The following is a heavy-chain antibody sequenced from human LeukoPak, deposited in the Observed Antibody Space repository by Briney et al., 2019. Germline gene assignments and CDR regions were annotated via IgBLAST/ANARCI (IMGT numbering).Heavy chain of an antibody. Sequence: GGSLRLSCAASGFSFSSYEMNWVRQAPGKGLEWVSYISGSSDIKYYAESVKGRFTISRDNAKNSLFLQMNSLRAEDTAVYYCARGISTGYSFDYWGQGTLVTVSS. J-gene: IGHJ4*02. CDR3: ARGISTGYSFDY. V-gene: IGHV3-48*03. CDR2: ISGSSDIK. CDR1: GFSFSSYE. D-gene: IGHD3-22*01.